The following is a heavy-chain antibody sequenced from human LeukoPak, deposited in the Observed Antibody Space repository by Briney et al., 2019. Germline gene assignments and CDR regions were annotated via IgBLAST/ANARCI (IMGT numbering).Heavy chain of an antibody. CDR1: GGTFSSYA. D-gene: IGHD5-12*01. CDR2: IIPIFGTA. J-gene: IGHJ4*02. V-gene: IGHV1-69*06. CDR3: ARDVDGYSGYDGNY. Sequence: GASVKVSCKASGGTFSSYAISWVRQAPAQGLEWMGRIIPIFGTANYAQKFQGRVTITADKSTSTAYMELSSLRSEDTTVYYCARDVDGYSGYDGNYWGQGTLVTVSP.